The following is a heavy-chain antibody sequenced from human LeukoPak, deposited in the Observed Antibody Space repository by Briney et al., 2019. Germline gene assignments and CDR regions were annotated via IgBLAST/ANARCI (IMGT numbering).Heavy chain of an antibody. CDR2: FGPEDGET. CDR3: ATVSGYSSIYYFDY. D-gene: IGHD6-13*01. J-gene: IGHJ4*02. V-gene: IGHV1-24*01. Sequence: ASVKVSCTVSGYTLTELSIHRVREAPGKGREGMGGFGPEDGETIYAQKFHGRVTMTENTSTDTASMELSSLRSEDTAVYYCATVSGYSSIYYFDYWGQGTLVTVSS. CDR1: GYTLTELS.